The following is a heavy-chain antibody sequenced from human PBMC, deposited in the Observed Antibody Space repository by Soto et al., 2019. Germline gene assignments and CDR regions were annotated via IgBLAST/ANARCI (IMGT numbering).Heavy chain of an antibody. V-gene: IGHV3-21*01. CDR2: ISSSGGSI. CDR3: ARGRSSTTNMDY. CDR1: GFTFSSYS. Sequence: EVQLVESGGGLVKPGGSLRLSCAASGFTFSSYSMNWVRQAPGKGLEWASSISSSGGSISYADSVKGRFTISRDNAKNSLYLQMDSLRAEDSAVYYCARGRSSTTNMDYWGQGTLVTVSS. J-gene: IGHJ4*02. D-gene: IGHD2-2*01.